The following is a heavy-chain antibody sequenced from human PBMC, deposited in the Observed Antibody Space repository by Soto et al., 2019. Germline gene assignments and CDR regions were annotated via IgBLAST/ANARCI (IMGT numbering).Heavy chain of an antibody. CDR3: ARGRMVRGVIIRDNWFDP. J-gene: IGHJ5*02. V-gene: IGHV4-34*01. CDR2: INHSGST. D-gene: IGHD3-10*01. Sequence: PSETLSLTCAVYGGSFSGYYWSWIRQPPGKGLEWIGEINHSGSTNYNPSLKSRVTISVDTSKNQFSLKLSSVTAADTAVYYCARGRMVRGVIIRDNWFDPWGQGTLVTVSS. CDR1: GGSFSGYY.